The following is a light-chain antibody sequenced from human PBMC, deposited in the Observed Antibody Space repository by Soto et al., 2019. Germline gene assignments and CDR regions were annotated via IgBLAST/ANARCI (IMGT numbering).Light chain of an antibody. Sequence: EIVLTQSPGTLSLSPGERATLSCRASQGVRSNYLAWYLQKPGQAPRLLMYGASDRATGIPDRFSGSGFGTDFTLTITRLEPEDFAVYYCQQYGSSPYTFGQGTKLEIK. CDR3: QQYGSSPYT. CDR2: GAS. J-gene: IGKJ2*01. V-gene: IGKV3-20*01. CDR1: QGVRSNY.